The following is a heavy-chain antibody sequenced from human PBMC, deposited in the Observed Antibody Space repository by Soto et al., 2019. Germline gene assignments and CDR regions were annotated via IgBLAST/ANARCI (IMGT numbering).Heavy chain of an antibody. J-gene: IGHJ3*02. CDR1: GFTFSSYW. V-gene: IGHV3-7*05. CDR2: IKQDGSEK. D-gene: IGHD3-10*01. CDR3: ASPLLWFGEGGAFDI. Sequence: EVQLVESGGGLVQPGGSLRLSCAASGFTFSSYWMSWVRQAPGKGLEWVANIKQDGSEKYYVDSVKGRFTISRDNAKNSLYLQMNSLRAEDTAVYYCASPLLWFGEGGAFDIWGQGTMVTVSS.